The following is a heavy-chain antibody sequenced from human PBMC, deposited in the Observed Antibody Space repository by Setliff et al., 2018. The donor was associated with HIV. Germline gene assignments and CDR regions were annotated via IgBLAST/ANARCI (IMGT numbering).Heavy chain of an antibody. CDR2: VGAVGSPT. D-gene: IGHD3-10*01. CDR1: GFTFSNYA. V-gene: IGHV3-23*01. Sequence: LKISCAASGFTFSNYAMGWVRQGPGKGLEWVSTVGAVGSPTHYAESVRGRFTISKDNSKSTLSLQMNSLREEDTAVYFCAKVFAFGIDGFDIWGQGTMVTVSS. CDR3: AKVFAFGIDGFDI. J-gene: IGHJ3*02.